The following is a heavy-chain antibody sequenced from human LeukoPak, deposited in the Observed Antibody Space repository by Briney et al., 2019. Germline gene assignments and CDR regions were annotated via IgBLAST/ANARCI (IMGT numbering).Heavy chain of an antibody. CDR1: GYTFSGFY. CDR3: ATESHY. CDR2: INPNSGGT. V-gene: IGHV1-2*02. J-gene: IGHJ4*02. Sequence: ASVKVSCKASGYTFSGFYIYWVRQAPGQGLEWMGWINPNSGGTNYAQKFQGRVTMTRNTSISTAYMELSSLISEDTAVYYCATESHYWGRGTLVTVSS.